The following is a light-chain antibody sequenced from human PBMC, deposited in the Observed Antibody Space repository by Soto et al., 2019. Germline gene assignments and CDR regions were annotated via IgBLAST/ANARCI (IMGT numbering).Light chain of an antibody. J-gene: IGKJ1*01. V-gene: IGKV1-39*01. Sequence: DIQMTQSPSSLSASVGDRVTITCRASQSISSYLDWYQQKPGKAPKLLIYAASTLQSGVPSRFSGSGSGTDFTLTISSLQPEDFATYYCQQSNSNPRTFGQGTKVDIK. CDR3: QQSNSNPRT. CDR1: QSISSY. CDR2: AAS.